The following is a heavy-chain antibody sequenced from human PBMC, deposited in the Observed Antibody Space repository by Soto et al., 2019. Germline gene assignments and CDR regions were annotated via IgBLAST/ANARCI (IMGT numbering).Heavy chain of an antibody. V-gene: IGHV1-2*04. D-gene: IGHD6-25*01. Sequence: ASVQVSRQASGYTFTGYYMHWVRQAPGQGLEWMGWINPNSGGTNYAQQFQGWVTMTRDTSISTAYMELSRLRSDDTAVYYCARELGSPDYYYYGMDVWGQGTTVTVSS. CDR1: GYTFTGYY. J-gene: IGHJ6*02. CDR3: ARELGSPDYYYYGMDV. CDR2: INPNSGGT.